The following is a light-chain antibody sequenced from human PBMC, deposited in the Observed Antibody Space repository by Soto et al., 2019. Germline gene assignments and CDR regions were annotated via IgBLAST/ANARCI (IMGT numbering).Light chain of an antibody. J-gene: IGKJ2*01. CDR1: QSVNSKY. Sequence: ESVLTQSPGTLSLSPGERATLSCRASQSVNSKYMAWYQQKPGQAPRLLIYGASSRATGIPDRFSGTGSGTDFTLTISRLEPEDFAVYFCQQYGSSPYTFGQGTKLEI. CDR3: QQYGSSPYT. V-gene: IGKV3-20*01. CDR2: GAS.